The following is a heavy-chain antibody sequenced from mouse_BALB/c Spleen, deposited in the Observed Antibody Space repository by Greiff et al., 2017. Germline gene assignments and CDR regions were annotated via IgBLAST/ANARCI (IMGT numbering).Heavy chain of an antibody. CDR1: GFNIKDTY. J-gene: IGHJ1*01. Sequence: VQLKESGAELVKPGASVKLSCTASGFNIKDTYMHWVKQRPEQGLEWIGRIDPANGNTKYDPKFQGKATITADTSSNTAYLQLSSLTSEDTAVYYCASPIYYGYDGWYFDVWGAGTTVTVSS. V-gene: IGHV14-3*02. CDR3: ASPIYYGYDGWYFDV. CDR2: IDPANGNT. D-gene: IGHD2-2*01.